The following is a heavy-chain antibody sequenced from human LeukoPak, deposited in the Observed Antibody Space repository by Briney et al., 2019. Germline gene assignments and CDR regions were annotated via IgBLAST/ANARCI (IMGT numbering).Heavy chain of an antibody. V-gene: IGHV1-69*04. J-gene: IGHJ5*02. Sequence: SVKVSCKASGYTFTSYDINWVRQATGQGLEWMGRIIPILGIANYAQKFQGRVTITADKSTSTAYMELSSLRSEDTAVYYCASGIHCSSTSCYQNWFDPWGQGTLVTVSS. CDR1: GYTFTSYD. D-gene: IGHD2-2*01. CDR3: ASGIHCSSTSCYQNWFDP. CDR2: IIPILGIA.